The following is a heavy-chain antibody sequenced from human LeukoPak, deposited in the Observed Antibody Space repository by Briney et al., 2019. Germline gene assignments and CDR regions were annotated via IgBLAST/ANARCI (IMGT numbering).Heavy chain of an antibody. V-gene: IGHV3-48*03. CDR1: GFTFSTYE. CDR2: ISSSGTTI. CDR3: ARPKNGYDY. D-gene: IGHD5-24*01. J-gene: IGHJ4*02. Sequence: GGSLRLSCAVSGFTFSTYEMNRVRQAPGKGLEWVSYISSSGTTIYYADSVKGRFTISRDNAKNSLSLQMNSLRAEDTAVYYCARPKNGYDYWGQGTLVTVSS.